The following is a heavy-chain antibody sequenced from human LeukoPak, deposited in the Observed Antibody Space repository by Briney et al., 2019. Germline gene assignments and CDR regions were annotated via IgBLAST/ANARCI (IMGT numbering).Heavy chain of an antibody. Sequence: GGSLRLSCAASGFTFSSHSMHWVRQAPGKGLVGVSRINRDGKITRYADSVEGRFTISRDNAKNSLYLQMSSLRAEDTAVYCCARETGTIGYYMDVWGKRTTVTVSS. CDR2: INRDGKIT. V-gene: IGHV3-74*01. CDR1: GFTFSSHS. J-gene: IGHJ6*03. D-gene: IGHD2-8*01. CDR3: ARETGTIGYYMDV.